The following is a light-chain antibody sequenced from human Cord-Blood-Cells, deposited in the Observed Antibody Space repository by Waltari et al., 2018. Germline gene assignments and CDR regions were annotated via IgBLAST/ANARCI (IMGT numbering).Light chain of an antibody. V-gene: IGKV4-1*01. J-gene: IGKJ1*01. CDR2: WAS. Sequence: DIVMTQSPDSLAVSLGERATINCKSSKSVLYSSNNKNYLAWYQQKQGQPPKLLIYWASTRESGVPDRFSGSGSGTEFTLTISSLQAEDVAVYYCQQYYSTPWTFGQGTKVEIK. CDR1: KSVLYSSNNKNY. CDR3: QQYYSTPWT.